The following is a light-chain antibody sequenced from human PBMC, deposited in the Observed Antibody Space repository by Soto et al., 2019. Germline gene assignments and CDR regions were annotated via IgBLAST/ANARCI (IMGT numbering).Light chain of an antibody. CDR3: QQSYSTTWT. Sequence: DIQMTQSPSSLSASVGDRITITCRASQSFNNNLNWYQQKPGKAPKLLMDAASRMQSGVPSRFSGSGGGTDFTLTITSLQPDDFATYYCQQSYSTTWTFGQGTRVEVK. J-gene: IGKJ1*01. CDR1: QSFNNN. CDR2: AAS. V-gene: IGKV1-39*01.